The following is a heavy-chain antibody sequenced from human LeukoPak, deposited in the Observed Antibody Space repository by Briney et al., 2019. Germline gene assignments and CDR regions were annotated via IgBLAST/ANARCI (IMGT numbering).Heavy chain of an antibody. CDR1: GGSISSSNW. J-gene: IGHJ4*02. V-gene: IGHV4-4*02. CDR2: IYHSGST. D-gene: IGHD3-10*01. Sequence: PSGPLSLTCAVSGGSISSSNWWGWLRQPPGKGLEWIGEIYHSGSTNYNPSLKSRVTISVDKSKNQFSLKLSSVTAADTAVYYCAREPMVRGVNAPGYYFDYWGQGTLVTVSS. CDR3: AREPMVRGVNAPGYYFDY.